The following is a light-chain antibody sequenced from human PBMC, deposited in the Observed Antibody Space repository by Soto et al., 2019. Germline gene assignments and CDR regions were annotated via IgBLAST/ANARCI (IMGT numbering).Light chain of an antibody. Sequence: LTQPASVSGSPGQSITISCTGTSSDVGSYNLVSWYQQLPGKAPKLMIYEATKRPSGVSGRFSGSKSGNTASLTISGLQAEDEADYYCCSYARSATFYVFGTGTKVTVL. V-gene: IGLV2-23*01. CDR1: SSDVGSYNL. J-gene: IGLJ1*01. CDR2: EAT. CDR3: CSYARSATFYV.